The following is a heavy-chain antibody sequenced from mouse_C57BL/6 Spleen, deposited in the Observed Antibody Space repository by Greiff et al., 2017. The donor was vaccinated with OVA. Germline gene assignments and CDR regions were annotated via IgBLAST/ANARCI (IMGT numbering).Heavy chain of an antibody. CDR3: ARQTAQAGFAY. V-gene: IGHV1-64*01. D-gene: IGHD3-2*02. Sequence: QVQLKQPGAELVKPGASVKLSCKASGYTFTSYWMHWVKQRPGQGLEWIGMIHPNSGSTNYNEKFKSKATLTVDKSSSTAYMQLSSLTSEDSAVYYCARQTAQAGFAYWGQGTLVTVSA. CDR1: GYTFTSYW. CDR2: IHPNSGST. J-gene: IGHJ3*01.